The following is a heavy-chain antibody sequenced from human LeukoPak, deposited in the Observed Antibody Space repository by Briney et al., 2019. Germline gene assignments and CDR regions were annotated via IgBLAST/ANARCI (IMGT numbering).Heavy chain of an antibody. Sequence: GGSLRLSCAASGFTVSSDYMSWVRQAPGKGLEWVSIVYSDGTTYYADSVKGRFSVSRDISKNTMSVQMNGLRPEDTAVYYCGRVNYAGGFDYWGQGTLVTVSS. CDR2: VYSDGTT. CDR3: GRVNYAGGFDY. V-gene: IGHV3-66*02. CDR1: GFTVSSDY. D-gene: IGHD1-7*01. J-gene: IGHJ4*02.